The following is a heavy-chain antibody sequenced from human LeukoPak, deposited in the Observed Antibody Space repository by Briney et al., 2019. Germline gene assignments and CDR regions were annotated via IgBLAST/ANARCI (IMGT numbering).Heavy chain of an antibody. CDR1: GFTFNSYS. V-gene: IGHV3-21*01. J-gene: IGHJ4*02. D-gene: IGHD1-26*01. CDR2: ISSDGDYI. CDR3: ARGPATRVYYFDY. Sequence: GGSLRLSCAASGFTFNSYSLNWVRQAPGKGLEWVSSISSDGDYIYYADSLKGRFTISRDNAKNSLYLQMNNLRAEDTAVYYCARGPATRVYYFDYWGQGTLVTVSS.